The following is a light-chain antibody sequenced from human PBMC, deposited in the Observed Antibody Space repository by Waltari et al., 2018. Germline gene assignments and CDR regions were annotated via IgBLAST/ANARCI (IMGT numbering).Light chain of an antibody. CDR3: QQSGT. J-gene: IGKJ1*01. V-gene: IGKV3-20*01. Sequence: PGERATLSCRASQSVSSSYLAWYQQKPGQAPRLLIYGASSRATGIPDRFSGSGSGTDFTLTISRLEPEDFAVYYCQQSGTFGQGTKVEIK. CDR2: GAS. CDR1: QSVSSSY.